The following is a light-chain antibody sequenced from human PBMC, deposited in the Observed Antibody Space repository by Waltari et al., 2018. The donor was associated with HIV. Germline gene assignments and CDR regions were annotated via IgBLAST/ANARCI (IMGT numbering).Light chain of an antibody. CDR2: KDN. CDR1: ELPKHS. CDR3: QSADSSGAWV. Sequence: SYDLTQPPSVSVSPGQTARLACPRDELPKHSSYWYQQRPGQAPVLLIYKDNERPSGIPERFSGSSSGTTVTLTITGVQADDEADYWCQSADSSGAWVFGGGTKLTVL. V-gene: IGLV3-25*03. J-gene: IGLJ3*02.